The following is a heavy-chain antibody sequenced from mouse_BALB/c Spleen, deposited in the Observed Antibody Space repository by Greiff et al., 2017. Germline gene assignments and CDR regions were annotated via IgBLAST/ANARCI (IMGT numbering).Heavy chain of an antibody. Sequence: DVKLVESGAELVKPGASVKLSCTASGFNIKDTYMHWVKQRPEQGLEWIGRIDPANGNTKYDPKFQGKATITADTSSNTAYLQLSSLTSEDTAVYYCAPDSSVSWFAYWGQGTLVTVSA. J-gene: IGHJ3*01. D-gene: IGHD3-2*01. CDR3: APDSSVSWFAY. CDR2: IDPANGNT. V-gene: IGHV14-3*02. CDR1: GFNIKDTY.